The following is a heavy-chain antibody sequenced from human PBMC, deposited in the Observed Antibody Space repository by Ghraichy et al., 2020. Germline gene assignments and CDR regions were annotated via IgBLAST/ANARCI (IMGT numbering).Heavy chain of an antibody. Sequence: SVKVSCKASGGTFSSYAISWVRQAPGQGLEWMGGIIPIFGTANYAQKFQCRVTITADESTSTAYMELSSLRSEDTAVYYCARDPPYSGIPQPDWYFDLWGRGTLVTVSS. CDR2: IIPIFGTA. V-gene: IGHV1-69*13. D-gene: IGHD1-26*01. CDR1: GGTFSSYA. CDR3: ARDPPYSGIPQPDWYFDL. J-gene: IGHJ2*01.